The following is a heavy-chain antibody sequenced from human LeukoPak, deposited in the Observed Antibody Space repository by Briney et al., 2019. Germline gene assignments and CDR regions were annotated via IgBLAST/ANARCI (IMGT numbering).Heavy chain of an antibody. V-gene: IGHV3-66*03. CDR1: GFTVSSNS. Sequence: PGGSLRLSCTVSGFTVSSNSMSWVRQAPGKGLEWVSFIYSGTIHYSDSVKGRFTISRDNSKNTLYLQMNSLRAEDTAVYYCAKEVFGVVIIGIDYWGQGTLVTVSS. J-gene: IGHJ4*02. CDR3: AKEVFGVVIIGIDY. CDR2: IYSGTI. D-gene: IGHD3-3*01.